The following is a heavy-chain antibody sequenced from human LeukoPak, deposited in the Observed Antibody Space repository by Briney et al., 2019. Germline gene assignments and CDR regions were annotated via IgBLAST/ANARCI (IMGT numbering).Heavy chain of an antibody. Sequence: ASVNVSCTASGYTFTNNYLHWVRQAPGQGLEWMGMIYPRDGSTSYAQNFQGRVTVTRDTSTTTVHMELRGLRSEDTAVYYCARDQEGFDYWGQGTVVTVSS. CDR1: GYTFTNNY. CDR2: IYPRDGST. J-gene: IGHJ4*02. V-gene: IGHV1-46*01. CDR3: ARDQEGFDY.